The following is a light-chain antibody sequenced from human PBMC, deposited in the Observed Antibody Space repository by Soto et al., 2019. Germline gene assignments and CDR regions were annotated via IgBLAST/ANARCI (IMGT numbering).Light chain of an antibody. CDR3: QQRRNWPT. CDR1: QSISFY. J-gene: IGKJ5*01. V-gene: IGKV3-11*01. Sequence: EIVMTQSPATLSVSPGGRATLSCRASQSISFYLTWYQHKPGQAPSLLIYDASNRATGIPARFSVSGYGTEFTLTISSLEPEDFAVDYCQQRRNWPTFGQGTRLEIK. CDR2: DAS.